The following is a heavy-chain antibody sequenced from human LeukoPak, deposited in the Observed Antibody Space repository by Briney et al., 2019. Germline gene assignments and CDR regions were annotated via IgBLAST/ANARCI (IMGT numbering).Heavy chain of an antibody. Sequence: GASVKVSCKASGYTFTGYYMHWVRQAPGQGLEWMGWINPNSGGANYAQKFQGRVTMTRDTSISTAYMELSRLRSDDTAVYYCARTLTHAEYFQHWGQGTLVTVSS. D-gene: IGHD4-23*01. V-gene: IGHV1-2*02. CDR3: ARTLTHAEYFQH. CDR2: INPNSGGA. CDR1: GYTFTGYY. J-gene: IGHJ1*01.